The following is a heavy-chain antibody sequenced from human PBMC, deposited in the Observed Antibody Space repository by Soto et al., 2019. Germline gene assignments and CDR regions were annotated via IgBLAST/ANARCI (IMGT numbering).Heavy chain of an antibody. V-gene: IGHV4-59*01. D-gene: IGHD2-2*02. Sequence: PPWKGLEWIGYIYYSGSTNYNPSLKSRVTISVDTSKNQFSLKLSSVTAADTAVYYCARGTYCSSTSCYRPYYYYGMDVWGQRTTDTVS. J-gene: IGHJ6*02. CDR2: IYYSGST. CDR3: ARGTYCSSTSCYRPYYYYGMDV.